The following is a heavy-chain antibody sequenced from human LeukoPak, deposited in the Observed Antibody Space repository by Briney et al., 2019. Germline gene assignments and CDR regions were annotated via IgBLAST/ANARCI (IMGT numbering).Heavy chain of an antibody. CDR2: ISAYNGNT. V-gene: IGHV1-18*01. J-gene: IGHJ5*02. CDR3: ARGFLEWLSGWFDP. D-gene: IGHD3-3*01. Sequence: ASVKVSCKASGYTFTSYGISWVREAPGQGREWMGWISAYNGNTNYAQKLQGRVTMTTDTSTSTAYMELRSLRSDDTAVYYCARGFLEWLSGWFDPWGQGTLVTVSS. CDR1: GYTFTSYG.